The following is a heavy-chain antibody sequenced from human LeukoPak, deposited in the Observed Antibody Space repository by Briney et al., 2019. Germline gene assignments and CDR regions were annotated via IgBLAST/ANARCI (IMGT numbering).Heavy chain of an antibody. CDR3: NTGGYYFDY. D-gene: IGHD3-10*01. CDR2: IKSNVDGGTT. CDR1: GFTFSSYA. Sequence: KPGGSLRLSCAASGFTFSSYAINWVRQAPGKGLEWVGRIKSNVDGGTTDYAAPVKGTFTISRDDSRNTVYLQMNSLKTEDTAVYYCNTGGYYFDYWGQGTLVTVSS. V-gene: IGHV3-15*07. J-gene: IGHJ4*02.